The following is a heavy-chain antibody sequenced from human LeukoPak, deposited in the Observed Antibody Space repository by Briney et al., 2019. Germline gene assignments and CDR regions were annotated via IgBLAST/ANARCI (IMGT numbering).Heavy chain of an antibody. D-gene: IGHD2-15*01. Sequence: GGSLRLSCAASGFTFSSYGMHWVRQAPGKGLDWVSGISHSGTNTYYADSAKGRITISRDNSENTLYLQMNNLRAEDTAVYYCTRGPYCSGGTCYSLGEFDPWGQGTLVTVSS. J-gene: IGHJ5*02. V-gene: IGHV3-23*01. CDR1: GFTFSSYG. CDR3: TRGPYCSGGTCYSLGEFDP. CDR2: ISHSGTNT.